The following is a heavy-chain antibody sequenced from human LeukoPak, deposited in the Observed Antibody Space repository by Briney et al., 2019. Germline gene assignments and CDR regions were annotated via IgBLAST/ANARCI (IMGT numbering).Heavy chain of an antibody. J-gene: IGHJ6*04. CDR1: GGTFSSYA. Sequence: SVKVPCKASGGTFSSYAISWVRQAPGQGLEWMGGIIPIFGTANYAQKFQGRVTITADKSTSTAYMELSSLRSEDTAVYYCARVRDKYYDILTGYYNGYYYYGMDVWGKGTTVTVSS. D-gene: IGHD3-9*01. V-gene: IGHV1-69*06. CDR2: IIPIFGTA. CDR3: ARVRDKYYDILTGYYNGYYYYGMDV.